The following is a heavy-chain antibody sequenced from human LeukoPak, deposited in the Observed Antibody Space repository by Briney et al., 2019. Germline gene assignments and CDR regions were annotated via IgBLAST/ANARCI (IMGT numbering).Heavy chain of an antibody. CDR3: ARVQNDYGDYYFDY. Sequence: GGSLRLSCAASGFTFSSYRMNSVRQAPGKGLEWVSSISSSSSYIYYADSVKGRFTISRDNAKNSLYLQMNSLRAEDTAVYYCARVQNDYGDYYFDYWGQGTLVTVSS. CDR2: ISSSSSYI. V-gene: IGHV3-21*01. J-gene: IGHJ4*02. D-gene: IGHD4-17*01. CDR1: GFTFSSYR.